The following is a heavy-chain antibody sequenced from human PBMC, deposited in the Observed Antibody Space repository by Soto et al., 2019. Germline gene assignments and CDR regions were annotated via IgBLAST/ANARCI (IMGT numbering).Heavy chain of an antibody. CDR3: AKDYSSSAPYYGMDV. Sequence: QVQLVESGGGVVQPGRSLRLSCAASGFTFSSYGMHWVRQAPGKGLEWVAVISYDGSNKYYADSVKGRFTISRDNSKNAPYLQMNSLRAEDTAVYYCAKDYSSSAPYYGMDVWGQGTTVTVSS. CDR1: GFTFSSYG. V-gene: IGHV3-30*18. J-gene: IGHJ6*02. CDR2: ISYDGSNK. D-gene: IGHD6-6*01.